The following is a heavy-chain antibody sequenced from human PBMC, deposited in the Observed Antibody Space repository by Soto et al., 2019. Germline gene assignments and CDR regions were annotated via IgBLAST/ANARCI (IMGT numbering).Heavy chain of an antibody. V-gene: IGHV4-34*01. D-gene: IGHD2-8*01. CDR2: INHSGST. CDR1: GGSFSGYY. J-gene: IGHJ4*02. Sequence: SETLSLTCAVYGGSFSGYYWSWIRQPPGKGLGWIGEINHSGSTNYNPSLKSRVTISVDTSKNQFSLKLSSVTAADTAVYYCARGYLTRCMVYWGQGTLVTVSS. CDR3: ARGYLTRCMVY.